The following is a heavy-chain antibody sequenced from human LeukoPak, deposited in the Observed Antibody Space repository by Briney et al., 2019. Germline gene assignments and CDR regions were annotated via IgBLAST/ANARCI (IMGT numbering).Heavy chain of an antibody. Sequence: SETLSLTCTVSGGSISSGGYYWSWIRQPPGKGLEWIGYIYHSGSTYYNPSLKSRVTISVDRSKNQFSLKLSSVTAADTAVYYCASYTSDAFDIWGQGTMVTVSS. CDR2: IYHSGST. J-gene: IGHJ3*02. CDR1: GGSISSGGYY. D-gene: IGHD3-16*01. CDR3: ASYTSDAFDI. V-gene: IGHV4-30-2*01.